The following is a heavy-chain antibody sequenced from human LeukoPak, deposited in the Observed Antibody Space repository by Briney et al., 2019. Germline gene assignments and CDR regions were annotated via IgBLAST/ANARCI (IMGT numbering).Heavy chain of an antibody. V-gene: IGHV3-23*01. D-gene: IGHD2-15*01. CDR2: ISGGITMKT. Sequence: QPGGYLRLYCAASGFIFSTFAMSWVRQAPGKGLQWITAISGGITMKTYYADSVKGRFTISRDNSNNTLYLQMNSLRDGDMAVYYCAKDPVIVAPHVFDIWGQGTMVTVSS. CDR3: AKDPVIVAPHVFDI. J-gene: IGHJ3*02. CDR1: GFIFSTFA.